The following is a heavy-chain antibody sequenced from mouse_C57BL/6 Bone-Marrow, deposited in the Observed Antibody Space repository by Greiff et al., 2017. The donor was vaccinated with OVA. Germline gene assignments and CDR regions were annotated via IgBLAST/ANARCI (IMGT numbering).Heavy chain of an antibody. CDR2: IDPNSGGT. J-gene: IGHJ2*01. V-gene: IGHV1-72*01. CDR3: ARTPFYYYFDY. Sequence: QVQLKQPGAELVKPGASVKLSCKASGYTFTSYWMHWVKQRPGRGLEWIGRIDPNSGGTKYNEKFKSKATLTVDKPSSTAYMQLSSLTSEDSAVYYCARTPFYYYFDYWGQGTTLTVSS. CDR1: GYTFTSYW. D-gene: IGHD2-1*01.